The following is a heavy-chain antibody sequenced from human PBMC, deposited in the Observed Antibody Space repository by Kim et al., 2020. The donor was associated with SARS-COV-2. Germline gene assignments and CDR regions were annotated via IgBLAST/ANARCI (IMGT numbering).Heavy chain of an antibody. D-gene: IGHD5-12*01. V-gene: IGHV4-34*01. CDR1: GGSFSGYY. CDR3: ARGSGYDLVDY. Sequence: SETLSLTCAVYGGSFSGYYWSWIRQPPGKGLEWIGEINHSGSTNYNPSLKSRVTISVDTSKNQFSLKLSSVTAADTAVYYCARGSGYDLVDYWGQGTLVTVSS. CDR2: INHSGST. J-gene: IGHJ4*02.